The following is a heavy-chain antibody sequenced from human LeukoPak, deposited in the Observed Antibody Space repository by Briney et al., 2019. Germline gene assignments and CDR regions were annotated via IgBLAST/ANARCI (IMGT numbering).Heavy chain of an antibody. CDR1: GFTFSRYG. J-gene: IGHJ4*02. CDR3: ATPLTGLHY. Sequence: GGSLRLSCAASGFTFSRYGVHWFRQAPGKGLEWVAFIRYDGTNKYYRDSVRGRFTISRDNSKNILFLSMTSLRLEDTAVYYCATPLTGLHYWGQGTLVTVSS. D-gene: IGHD1-14*01. V-gene: IGHV3-30*02. CDR2: IRYDGTNK.